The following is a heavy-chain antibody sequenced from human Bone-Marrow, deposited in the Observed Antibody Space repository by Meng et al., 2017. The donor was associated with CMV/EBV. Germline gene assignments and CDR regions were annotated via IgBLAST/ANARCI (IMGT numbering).Heavy chain of an antibody. Sequence: GGSFRCYYWSWIRQPPGKGLEWSGEIKQSRSTNYNPSLKSRVTISVDTSKNQFTLKLSSVTAADTAVYCCARGYKKYGYSYGTAFDYWGQGTLVTVSS. D-gene: IGHD5-18*01. V-gene: IGHV4-34*01. CDR3: ARGYKKYGYSYGTAFDY. J-gene: IGHJ4*02. CDR2: IKQSRST. CDR1: GGSFRCYY.